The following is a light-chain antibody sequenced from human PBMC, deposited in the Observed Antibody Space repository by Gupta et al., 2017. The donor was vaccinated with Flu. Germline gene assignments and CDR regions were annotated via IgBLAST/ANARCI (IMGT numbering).Light chain of an antibody. V-gene: IGKV1-5*03. J-gene: IGKJ4*01. CDR3: QQYESYPLT. CDR2: KAS. Sequence: DIQMTQSPSTLSASVGDRVTMTCRASQTFNSWLAWFQQKPGKAPKLLIHKASTLESGVPSRYSGSGSGTECTLTISSLQPDDFATYVCQQYESYPLTFGGGTKVEIK. CDR1: QTFNSW.